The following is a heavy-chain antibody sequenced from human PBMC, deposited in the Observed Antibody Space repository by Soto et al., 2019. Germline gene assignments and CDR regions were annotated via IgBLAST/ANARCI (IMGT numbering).Heavy chain of an antibody. CDR2: IIPILGIA. V-gene: IGHV1-69*08. Sequence: QVQLVQSGAEVKKPGSSVKVSCKASGGTFSSYTISWVRQAPGQGLEWMGRIIPILGIANYAQKFQGRVTITADKSTSTAYMELSSLRSEDTDVYYCARDRSYSSSWGIWCQGTMVTVSS. CDR3: ARDRSYSSSWGI. J-gene: IGHJ3*02. CDR1: GGTFSSYT. D-gene: IGHD6-13*01.